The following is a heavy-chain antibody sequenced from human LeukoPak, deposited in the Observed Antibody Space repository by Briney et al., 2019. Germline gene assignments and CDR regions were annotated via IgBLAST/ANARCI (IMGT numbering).Heavy chain of an antibody. CDR3: AKKGETFDY. CDR2: ISSDGSDK. V-gene: IGHV3-30*18. CDR1: GFTFSSYG. J-gene: IGHJ4*01. Sequence: GNSLRLSCAASGFTFSSYGMHWVRQAPGKGLEWVAVISSDGSDKYYADSVKGRFTISRNNSKNTLYLQMNSLTVEDTAVYYCAKKGETFDYWGHGTLVTVSS.